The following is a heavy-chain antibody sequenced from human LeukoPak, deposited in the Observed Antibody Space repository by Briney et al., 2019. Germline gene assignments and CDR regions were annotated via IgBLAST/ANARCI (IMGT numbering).Heavy chain of an antibody. CDR2: IHSDGSST. V-gene: IGHV3-74*01. J-gene: IGHJ4*02. CDR3: AGIAAGRFDY. CDR1: GFTFSSYW. D-gene: IGHD6-13*01. Sequence: GGSLRLSCAASGFTFSSYWMHWVRQAPGKGLVWVSRIHSDGSSTSYADSVKGRFTISRDNAKNTLYLQMNSLRAEDTAVYYCAGIAAGRFDYWGQGTLVTVSS.